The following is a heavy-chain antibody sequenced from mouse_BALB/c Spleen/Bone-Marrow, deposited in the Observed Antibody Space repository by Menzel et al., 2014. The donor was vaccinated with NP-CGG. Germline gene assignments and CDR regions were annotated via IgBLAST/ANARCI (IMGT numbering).Heavy chain of an antibody. CDR2: ISSGSST. V-gene: IGHV5-6-5*01. Sequence: EVKLVESGGGLVKPGGSLKLSCAASGFTFSSYAMSWVRQTPEKRLEWVASISSGSSTYYPDSVKGRFTISRDNARNILYLQMSSLRSEDTAMYYCARGRTRGYTMDYFGQGASANISS. CDR1: GFTFSSYA. J-gene: IGHJ4*01. CDR3: ARGRTRGYTMDY.